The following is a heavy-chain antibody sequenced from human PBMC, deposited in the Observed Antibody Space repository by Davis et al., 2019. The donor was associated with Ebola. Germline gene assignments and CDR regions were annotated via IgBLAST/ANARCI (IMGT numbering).Heavy chain of an antibody. CDR3: AKDGLFIDSSWFFGY. V-gene: IGHV3-23*01. D-gene: IGHD6-13*01. CDR2: ISGSGGSA. Sequence: GESLKISCAASGFTFSSYAMSWVRQATGKGLEWVSAISGSGGSAYYADSVKGRFTISRDNSKNTLYLQMNSLRAEDTAVYYCAKDGLFIDSSWFFGYWGQGTLVTVSS. J-gene: IGHJ4*02. CDR1: GFTFSSYA.